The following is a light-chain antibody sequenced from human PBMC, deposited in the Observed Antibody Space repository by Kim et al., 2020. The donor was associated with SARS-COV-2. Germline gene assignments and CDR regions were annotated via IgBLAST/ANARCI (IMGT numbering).Light chain of an antibody. J-gene: IGLJ1*01. CDR1: NIGSNT. V-gene: IGLV3-21*04. CDR2: HDD. Sequence: APGKTAKVTCGGDNIGSNTVHWHQQKPGQAPVLVISHDDDRPSGTPERFSGSHSGNTATLTVSRVEAGDEADYYCQVWDGRIDKYVFGTGTQLTVL. CDR3: QVWDGRIDKYV.